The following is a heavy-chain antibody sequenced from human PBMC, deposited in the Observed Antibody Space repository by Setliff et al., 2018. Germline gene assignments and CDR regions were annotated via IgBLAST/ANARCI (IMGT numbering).Heavy chain of an antibody. J-gene: IGHJ4*02. Sequence: GASVKVSCKASGYTFTSSGITWVRQAPGQGLEWMGWISVYSGNTNYALTLQGRVTMTTDPSTTTAYLELRSLTSDDTAVYYCSRLVRYCTTTSCQGASGAELWGQGTLVTVSS. D-gene: IGHD2-2*01. V-gene: IGHV1-18*01. CDR3: SRLVRYCTTTSCQGASGAEL. CDR2: ISVYSGNT. CDR1: GYTFTSSG.